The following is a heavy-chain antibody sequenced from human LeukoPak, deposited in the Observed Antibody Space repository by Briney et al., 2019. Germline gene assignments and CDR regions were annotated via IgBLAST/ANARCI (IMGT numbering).Heavy chain of an antibody. Sequence: PGGSLRLSCAASGFAFKSHWMSWVRQAPGKGLEWVSAISGSGGSTCYADSVKGRFTISRDNSKNTLYLQMNSLRAEDTAVYYCANKRDYANFDYWGQGTLVTVSS. J-gene: IGHJ4*02. CDR3: ANKRDYANFDY. CDR1: GFAFKSHW. V-gene: IGHV3-23*01. CDR2: ISGSGGST. D-gene: IGHD4-17*01.